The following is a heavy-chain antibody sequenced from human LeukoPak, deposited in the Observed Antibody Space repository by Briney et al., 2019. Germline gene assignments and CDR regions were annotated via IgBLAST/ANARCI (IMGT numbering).Heavy chain of an antibody. Sequence: SETLSLTCTVSGGSISSYYWSWIRQPPGKGLEWIGYIYYSGNTNYNPSLKSRVTISVDTSKNQFSLNLSSATAADTAVYYCARGPYLGDGYNRYFDYWGQGTLVTVSS. D-gene: IGHD5-24*01. V-gene: IGHV4-59*08. CDR3: ARGPYLGDGYNRYFDY. CDR2: IYYSGNT. CDR1: GGSISSYY. J-gene: IGHJ4*02.